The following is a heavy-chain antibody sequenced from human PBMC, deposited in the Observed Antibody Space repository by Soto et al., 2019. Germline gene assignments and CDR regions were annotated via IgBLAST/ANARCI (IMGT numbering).Heavy chain of an antibody. J-gene: IGHJ5*02. CDR2: ISYGGST. CDR1: GDSISSGDYY. CDR3: ARLPRLGYCSGVSCGGAWFDP. V-gene: IGHV4-30-4*01. Sequence: QVQLQESGPGLVKPSQTLSLTCTVSGDSISSGDYYWSWIRQPPGKGLEWIGYISYGGSTYYNPSLKSRVTISVDTSKNQFSLKLTSVTAADTAVYYCARLPRLGYCSGVSCGGAWFDPWGQGTLVTVSS. D-gene: IGHD2-15*01.